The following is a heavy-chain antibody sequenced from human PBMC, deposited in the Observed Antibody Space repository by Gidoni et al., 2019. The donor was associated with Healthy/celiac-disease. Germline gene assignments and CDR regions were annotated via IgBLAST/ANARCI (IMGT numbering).Heavy chain of an antibody. J-gene: IGHJ4*02. V-gene: IGHV3-15*01. CDR3: QVMITFGGVIVIPNYFDY. CDR2: IKSKTDGGTT. D-gene: IGHD3-16*02. CDR1: GFPFSNAW. Sequence: EVQLVESGGGLVKPGGSLRLSCAASGFPFSNAWMSWVRQAPGKGLECVGRIKSKTDGGTTDYAAPVKGRFTISRDDSKNTLYLQMNSLKTEDTAVYYCQVMITFGGVIVIPNYFDYWGQGTLVTVSS.